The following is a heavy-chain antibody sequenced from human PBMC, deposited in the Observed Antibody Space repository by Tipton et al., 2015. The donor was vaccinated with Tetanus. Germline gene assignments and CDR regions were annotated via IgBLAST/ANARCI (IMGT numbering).Heavy chain of an antibody. V-gene: IGHV4-30-2*01. Sequence: TLSLTCAVSGGLITTGGYSWGWIRQTPGQGLEWIGYIYQTDSTYYNPSLRSRLTISISRSKNQFSLKLTSVTAADAAVYYCARPSTTVTPRAFDVWGQGTMVTVSS. CDR2: IYQTDST. CDR3: ARPSTTVTPRAFDV. D-gene: IGHD4-17*01. J-gene: IGHJ3*01. CDR1: GGLITTGGYS.